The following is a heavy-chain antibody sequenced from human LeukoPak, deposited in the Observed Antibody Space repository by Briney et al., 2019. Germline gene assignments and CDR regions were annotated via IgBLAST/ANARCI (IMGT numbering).Heavy chain of an antibody. Sequence: GGSLRLSCAASGFTFSRYWMSWVRQAPGKGLEWVASIKEDASEKYYVDSVKGRFTISRDNAKNSLYLQMNSLRAEDTAVYYCARDRYCSVWGKGTTVTVSS. D-gene: IGHD2-15*01. V-gene: IGHV3-7*01. CDR3: ARDRYCSV. J-gene: IGHJ6*04. CDR2: IKEDASEK. CDR1: GFTFSRYW.